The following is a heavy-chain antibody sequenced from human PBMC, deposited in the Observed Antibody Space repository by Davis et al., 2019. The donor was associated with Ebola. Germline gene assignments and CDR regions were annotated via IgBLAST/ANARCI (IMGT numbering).Heavy chain of an antibody. Sequence: GESLKISCAASGFTFSDYYMSWIRQAPGKGLEWVSYISSSGSTIYYADSVTGRFTISRDNAKNSLYLQMNSLRAEDTAVYYCARDQQLPPVHYYYGMDVWGKGTTVTVSS. CDR3: ARDQQLPPVHYYYGMDV. J-gene: IGHJ6*04. CDR1: GFTFSDYY. CDR2: ISSSGSTI. V-gene: IGHV3-11*01. D-gene: IGHD6-13*01.